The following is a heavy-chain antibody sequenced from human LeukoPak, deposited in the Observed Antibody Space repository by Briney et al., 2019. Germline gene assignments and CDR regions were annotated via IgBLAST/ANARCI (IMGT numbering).Heavy chain of an antibody. D-gene: IGHD3-22*01. CDR3: ASEPYYYDSSGRGNWFDP. Sequence: SVKVSCKASAYTFTNYYIHWVRQAPGQGLEWMGGIIPIFGTANYAQKFQGRVTITADESTSTAYMELSSLRSEDTAVYYCASEPYYYDSSGRGNWFDPWGQGTLVTVSS. CDR2: IIPIFGTA. V-gene: IGHV1-69*13. J-gene: IGHJ5*02. CDR1: AYTFTNYY.